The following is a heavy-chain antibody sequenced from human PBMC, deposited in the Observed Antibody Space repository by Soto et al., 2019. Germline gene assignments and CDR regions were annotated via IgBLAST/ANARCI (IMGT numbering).Heavy chain of an antibody. CDR1: GYTFTNYG. CDR2: IRAYNGNX. J-gene: IGHJ4*02. Sequence: QVQLVQSGAEVKKPGASVKVSCKASGYTFTNYGISWVRQAPGQGLEWMGWIRAYNGNXXXXQKLQGRVTMTTDTXXXXXXXXXXXXXXXXXXXXXCAREGSPADYWGQGTLVTVSS. D-gene: IGHD3-10*01. CDR3: AREGSPADY. V-gene: IGHV1-18*01.